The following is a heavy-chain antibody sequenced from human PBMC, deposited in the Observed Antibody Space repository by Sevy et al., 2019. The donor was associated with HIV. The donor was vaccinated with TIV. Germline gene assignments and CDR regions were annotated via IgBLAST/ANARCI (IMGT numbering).Heavy chain of an antibody. Sequence: SETLSLTCTVSGGSISGNTYYRGWIRQSPGKGLEWIGNVYNGGSTYYNPSLKSRLTLWVDTSRNQFSLKLRSVTAADTAVYYCARLTNSGWYKIDYWGQGTLVTVSS. CDR2: VYNGGST. V-gene: IGHV4-39*01. CDR3: ARLTNSGWYKIDY. CDR1: GGSISGNTYY. J-gene: IGHJ4*02. D-gene: IGHD6-19*01.